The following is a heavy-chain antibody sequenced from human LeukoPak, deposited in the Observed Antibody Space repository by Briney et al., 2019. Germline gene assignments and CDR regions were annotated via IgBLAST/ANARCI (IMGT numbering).Heavy chain of an antibody. Sequence: GSLRLSCAAPGFTFSNYGMHWVRQAPGKGLEWMAVIAYDGSSTYYADSVKGRLTISRDNSKNTLYLQMSSLRPEDTALYYCAREYSNHFDYWGQGTLVTVSS. CDR3: AREYSNHFDY. V-gene: IGHV3-30*03. CDR1: GFTFSNYG. CDR2: IAYDGSST. D-gene: IGHD4-4*01. J-gene: IGHJ4*02.